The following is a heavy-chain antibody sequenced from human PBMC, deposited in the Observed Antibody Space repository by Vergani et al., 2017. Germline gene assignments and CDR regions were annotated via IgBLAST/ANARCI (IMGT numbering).Heavy chain of an antibody. J-gene: IGHJ6*03. V-gene: IGHV3-21*01. D-gene: IGHD5-18*01. CDR2: ISSSSSYI. CDR3: ARDGDTAMDPYYYYYYMDV. CDR1: GFTFSSYS. Sequence: EVQLVESGGGLVKPGGSLRLSCAASGFTFSSYSMNWVRQAPGKGLEWVSSISSSSSYIYYADSVKGRFTISRDNAKNSLYLQMNNLRAEDTAVYYCARDGDTAMDPYYYYYYMDVWGKGTTVTVSS.